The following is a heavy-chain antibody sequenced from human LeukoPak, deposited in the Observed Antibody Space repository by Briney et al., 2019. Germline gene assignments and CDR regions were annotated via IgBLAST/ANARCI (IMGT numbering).Heavy chain of an antibody. D-gene: IGHD3-16*01. Sequence: GGSLRLSCAASGFTFSSYWMHWVRQAPGKGLVGVSRINNDGRSTNYADSVKGRFTISRDNAKNTLYLQMNSLRAEDTAVYYCARVRWGGLYYFDYWGQGTLVTVSS. V-gene: IGHV3-74*01. J-gene: IGHJ4*02. CDR3: ARVRWGGLYYFDY. CDR2: INNDGRST. CDR1: GFTFSSYW.